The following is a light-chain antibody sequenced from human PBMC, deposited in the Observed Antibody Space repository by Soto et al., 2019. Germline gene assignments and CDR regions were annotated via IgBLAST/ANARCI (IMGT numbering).Light chain of an antibody. CDR3: SSYAGSNKEV. V-gene: IGLV2-8*01. CDR2: EVT. CDR1: SSDVGSYNY. J-gene: IGLJ1*01. Sequence: QSVLTQPPSASGSPGQSVTISCTGTSSDVGSYNYVSWYQQHPGKAPKLMIYEVTKRPSGVPDRFSGSKSGSTASLTVSGLQAEDEAHYYCSSYAGSNKEVFGTGTKVTVL.